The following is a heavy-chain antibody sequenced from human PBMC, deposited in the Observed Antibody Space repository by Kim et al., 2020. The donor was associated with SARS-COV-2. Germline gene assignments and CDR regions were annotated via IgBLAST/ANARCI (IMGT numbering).Heavy chain of an antibody. J-gene: IGHJ3*02. CDR1: GFTFSSYA. CDR3: ARSYSSGWADAFDI. Sequence: GSLRLSCAASGFTFSSYAMHWVRQAPGKGLEWVAVISYDGSNKYYADSVKGRFTISRDNSKNTLYLQMNSLRAEDTAVYYCARSYSSGWADAFDIWGQGTMVTVSS. D-gene: IGHD6-19*01. V-gene: IGHV3-30*04. CDR2: ISYDGSNK.